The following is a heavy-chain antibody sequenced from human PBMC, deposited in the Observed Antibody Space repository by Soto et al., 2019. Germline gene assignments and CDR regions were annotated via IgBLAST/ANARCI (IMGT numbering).Heavy chain of an antibody. V-gene: IGHV1-69*01. J-gene: IGHJ6*01. D-gene: IGHD1-7*01. CDR3: AGGRDWNYDPLNYGMDV. Sequence: QVQLVQSGAEEKQPGSSVKVSCKASGGTFSSYAISWVRQAPGQGLEWMGGIIPIFGTANYAEKLQGRVTITAHESTSTAYMERSSQRSDDTAVYDRAGGRDWNYDPLNYGMDVWGQGTTVTVPS. CDR1: GGTFSSYA. CDR2: IIPIFGTA.